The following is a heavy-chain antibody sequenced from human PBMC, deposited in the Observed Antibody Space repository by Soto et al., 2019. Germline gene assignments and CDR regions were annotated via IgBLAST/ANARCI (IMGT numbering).Heavy chain of an antibody. CDR2: ISGSSSSI. D-gene: IGHD1-1*01. CDR3: ARESGYLNWFDP. J-gene: IGHJ5*02. Sequence: GSLRLSCAASGFTFSSYGMHWVRQAPGKGLEWVSYISGSSSSIYYADSVKGRFTISRDNAKNTLYLQMNSLRAEDTAVNYCARESGYLNWFDPWGQGTLVTVSS. CDR1: GFTFSSYG. V-gene: IGHV3-48*01.